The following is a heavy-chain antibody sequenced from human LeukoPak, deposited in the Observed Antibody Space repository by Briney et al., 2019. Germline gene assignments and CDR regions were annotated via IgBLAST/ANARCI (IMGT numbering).Heavy chain of an antibody. CDR2: ISSSSSYI. D-gene: IGHD4-11*01. Sequence: GGSLRLSCAASGFTFSSYSMNWVRQAPGKGLEWVSSISSSSSYIYYADSVKGRFTISRDNAKNSLYLQTNSLRAEDTAVYYCARAGGGYSNYKDYWGQGTLVTVS. CDR1: GFTFSSYS. CDR3: ARAGGGYSNYKDY. V-gene: IGHV3-21*01. J-gene: IGHJ4*02.